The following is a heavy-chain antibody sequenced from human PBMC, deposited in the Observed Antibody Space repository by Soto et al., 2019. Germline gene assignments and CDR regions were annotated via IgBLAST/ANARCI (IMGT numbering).Heavy chain of an antibody. Sequence: QVQLVQSGAEMKEPGSSVKVSCKTSGGTFSSSAISWLRQAPGQGLEWMGGIIPLFRTPDYAQKFQGRVTIAADESTSTAYMEQSSLRSEDTAVYYCARDNDRLQLGGNYYYILEVWGQGTTITVSS. D-gene: IGHD4-4*01. CDR1: GGTFSSSA. V-gene: IGHV1-69*12. CDR3: ARDNDRLQLGGNYYYILEV. J-gene: IGHJ6*02. CDR2: IIPLFRTP.